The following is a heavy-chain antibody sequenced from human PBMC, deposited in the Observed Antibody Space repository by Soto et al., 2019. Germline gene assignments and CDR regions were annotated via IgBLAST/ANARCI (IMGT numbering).Heavy chain of an antibody. CDR1: GFSFGNYV. D-gene: IGHD3-3*01. V-gene: IGHV3-23*01. CDR3: TKGGDSWSGYAQH. J-gene: IGHJ1*01. CDR2: ISDSGGSS. Sequence: EVQLLQSGGGLVQPGGSLRLSCAASGFSFGNYVMNWVRQAPGKGLEWVSGISDSGGSSSSADSVKGRFTDSRDNSKNTLYLQMDSLTGDDTAVYYCTKGGDSWSGYAQHWGQGALVTVAS.